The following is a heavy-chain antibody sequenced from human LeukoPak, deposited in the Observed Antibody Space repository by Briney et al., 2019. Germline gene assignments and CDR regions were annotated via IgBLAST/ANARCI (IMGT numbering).Heavy chain of an antibody. V-gene: IGHV4-61*08. Sequence: SETLSLTCTVSGGSISSGGYYWSWIRQHPGKGLEWIGYIYYSGSTNYNPSLKSRVTISVDTSKNQFSLKLSSVTAADTAVYYCARVAPTSDVHLDYWGQGTLVTVSS. CDR2: IYYSGST. J-gene: IGHJ4*02. CDR3: ARVAPTSDVHLDY. CDR1: GGSISSGGYY. D-gene: IGHD3-10*01.